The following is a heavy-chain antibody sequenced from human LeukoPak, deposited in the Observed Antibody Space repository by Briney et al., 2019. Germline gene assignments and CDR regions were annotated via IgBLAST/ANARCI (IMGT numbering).Heavy chain of an antibody. CDR1: GFNFRDHW. Sequence: GGSLRLSCAASGFNFRDHWMDWVRQAPGKGLEWVGHIKTDGSETYYLDSLRGRFSIPRDNTNNALYLQMNSLRVEDTAVYYCVKNNGWFHLAQWGQGTLVTVSS. CDR2: IKTDGSET. CDR3: VKNNGWFHLAQ. J-gene: IGHJ4*02. D-gene: IGHD6-19*01. V-gene: IGHV3-7*03.